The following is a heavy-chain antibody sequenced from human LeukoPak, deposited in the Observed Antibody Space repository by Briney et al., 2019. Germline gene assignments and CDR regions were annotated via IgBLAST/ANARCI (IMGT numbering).Heavy chain of an antibody. CDR3: ARDSGGSLFDL. CDR2: ISYDGSNK. V-gene: IGHV3-30*03. J-gene: IGHJ4*02. Sequence: PGGSLRLSCAASGFTFSSYGMHWVRQAPGKGLEWVALISYDGSNKYYGDSVKGRFTISRDNSKNTLSLEMSSLRGDDTALYYCARDSGGSLFDLWGQGTLVIVSS. CDR1: GFTFSSYG. D-gene: IGHD6-19*01.